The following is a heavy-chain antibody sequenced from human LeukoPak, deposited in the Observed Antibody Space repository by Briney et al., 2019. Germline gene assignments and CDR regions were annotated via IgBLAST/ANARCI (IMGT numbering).Heavy chain of an antibody. D-gene: IGHD2-21*02. J-gene: IGHJ4*02. V-gene: IGHV4-34*01. CDR2: INHSGST. CDR3: ARGPPYIVVVTPIGFFHY. CDR1: GGSFSGYY. Sequence: PSETLSLTCAVYGGSFSGYYWSWIRQPPGKGLEWIGEINHSGSTNYNPSLKSRVTISVDTSKNQFSLKLSSVTAADTAVYYCARGPPYIVVVTPIGFFHYWGQGTLVTVSS.